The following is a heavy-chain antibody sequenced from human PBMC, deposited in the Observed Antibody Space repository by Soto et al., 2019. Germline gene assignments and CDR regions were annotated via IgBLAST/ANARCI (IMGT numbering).Heavy chain of an antibody. Sequence: GGSLRLSCAASGFTFSSYWMSWVRQAPGKGLEWVANIKQDGSEKYYVDSVKGRFTISRDNAKNSLYLQMNSLRAEDTAVYYWARGYSGILWFGELLFGAFDIWGQGTMVTVSS. CDR2: IKQDGSEK. D-gene: IGHD3-10*01. J-gene: IGHJ3*02. CDR3: ARGYSGILWFGELLFGAFDI. CDR1: GFTFSSYW. V-gene: IGHV3-7*04.